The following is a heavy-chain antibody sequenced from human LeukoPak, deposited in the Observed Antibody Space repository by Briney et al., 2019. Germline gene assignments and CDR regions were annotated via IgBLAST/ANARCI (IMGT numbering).Heavy chain of an antibody. J-gene: IGHJ4*02. CDR1: GGSISSGGYY. Sequence: SQTLSLTCTVSGGSISSGGYYWSWIRQHPGKGLEWIGYIYYSGSTYYNPSLKSRVTISVDTSKNQFSLRLSSVTAADTAVYYCARGGYFWSGYYHFDYWGQGTLVTVSS. CDR3: ARGGYFWSGYYHFDY. V-gene: IGHV4-31*03. D-gene: IGHD3-3*01. CDR2: IYYSGST.